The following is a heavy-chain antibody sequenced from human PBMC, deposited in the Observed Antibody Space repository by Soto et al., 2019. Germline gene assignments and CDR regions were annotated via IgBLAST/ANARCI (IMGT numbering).Heavy chain of an antibody. Sequence: ASVKVSCKVSGYTLTELSMHWVRQAPGKWLEWMGGFDPEDGETIYAQKFQGRVTMTEDTSTDTAYMELSSLRSEDTAVYYCATFKTYGDYYYYYGMDVWGQGTTVTVSS. D-gene: IGHD4-17*01. J-gene: IGHJ6*02. V-gene: IGHV1-24*01. CDR3: ATFKTYGDYYYYYGMDV. CDR2: FDPEDGET. CDR1: GYTLTELS.